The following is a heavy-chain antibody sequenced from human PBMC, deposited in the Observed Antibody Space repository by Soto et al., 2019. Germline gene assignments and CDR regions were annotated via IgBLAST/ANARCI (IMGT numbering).Heavy chain of an antibody. J-gene: IGHJ4*02. CDR2: INAGNGNT. V-gene: IGHV1-3*01. Sequence: GASVKVSCKASGYTFTSYAIHWVRQAPGQWLEWMGWINAGNGNTRYSQKFQGRVTITRDTSTSTAYMELRSLRSDDTAVYYCAPHTLDTGMPSGYWGQGTPVTVSS. D-gene: IGHD5-18*01. CDR1: GYTFTSYA. CDR3: APHTLDTGMPSGY.